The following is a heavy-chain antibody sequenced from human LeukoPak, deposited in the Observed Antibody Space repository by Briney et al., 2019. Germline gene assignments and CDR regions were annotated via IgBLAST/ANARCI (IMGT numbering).Heavy chain of an antibody. CDR1: GGSTSNYS. Sequence: PSETLSLTCTVSGGSTSNYSWSWIRQPAGKGLDGFGGFHSSGSTNFNPSLKSRVTMSADTSQNQFSLRLSSMTAADTAAYYCARVFGYCTTTSCYDWFDPWGQGTLVTVSS. J-gene: IGHJ5*02. CDR2: FHSSGST. V-gene: IGHV4-4*07. D-gene: IGHD2-2*01. CDR3: ARVFGYCTTTSCYDWFDP.